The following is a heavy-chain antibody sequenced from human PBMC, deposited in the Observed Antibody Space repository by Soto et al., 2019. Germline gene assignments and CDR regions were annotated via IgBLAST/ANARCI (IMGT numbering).Heavy chain of an antibody. V-gene: IGHV1-69*04. CDR1: GGTFSSYT. D-gene: IGHD6-19*01. J-gene: IGHJ3*02. CDR3: ARDTLSSGWSGAFDI. CDR2: IIPILGIA. Sequence: ASVKVSCKASGGTFSSYTISWVRQAPGQGLEWMGRIIPILGIANYAQKFQGRVTITADKSTSTAYMELSSLRSEDTAVYYCARDTLSSGWSGAFDIWGQGTMVTVSS.